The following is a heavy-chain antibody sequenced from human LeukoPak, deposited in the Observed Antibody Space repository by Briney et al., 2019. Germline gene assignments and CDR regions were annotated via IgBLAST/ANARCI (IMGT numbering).Heavy chain of an antibody. Sequence: PGGSLRLSCAASGFTVSSNYMSWVRQAPGKGLEWVSVIYSGGSTYYADSVKGRFTISRDKSKNTLDLQMNSLRVEDTAVYYCARGPPGYFDYWGQGTLVTVSS. V-gene: IGHV3-53*01. CDR3: ARGPPGYFDY. CDR2: IYSGGST. J-gene: IGHJ4*02. CDR1: GFTVSSNY.